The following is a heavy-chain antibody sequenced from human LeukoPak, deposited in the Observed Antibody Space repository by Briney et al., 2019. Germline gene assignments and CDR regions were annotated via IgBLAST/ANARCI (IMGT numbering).Heavy chain of an antibody. CDR1: GFTFSSYG. D-gene: IGHD3-10*01. Sequence: GSLRLSCAASGFTFSSYGMHWVRQAPGKGLEWVAFIRYDGSNKYYADSVKGRFTISRDNSKNTLYLQMNSLRAEDTAVYYCAKDPGTRYDPLGYFDYWGQGTLVTVSS. CDR3: AKDPGTRYDPLGYFDY. V-gene: IGHV3-30*02. CDR2: IRYDGSNK. J-gene: IGHJ4*02.